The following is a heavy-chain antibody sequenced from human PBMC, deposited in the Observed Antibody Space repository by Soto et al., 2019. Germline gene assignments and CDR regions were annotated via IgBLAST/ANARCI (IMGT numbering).Heavy chain of an antibody. CDR1: GYTFTTYG. V-gene: IGHV1-18*01. CDR2: ISAYNGDT. J-gene: IGHJ4*02. Sequence: VKVSCKASGYTFTTYGINWVRQAPGQGLEWMGWISAYNGDTNYAQKFQGRVTMTTDTSTSTAYMELRSLRYDDTAVYYCARADYDYIWGTYHYTYFDYCGQGTPVTVSS. CDR3: ARADYDYIWGTYHYTYFDY. D-gene: IGHD3-16*02.